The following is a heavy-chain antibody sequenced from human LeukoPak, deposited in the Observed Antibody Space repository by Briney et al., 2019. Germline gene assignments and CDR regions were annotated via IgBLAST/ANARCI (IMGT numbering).Heavy chain of an antibody. CDR2: IYYSGTT. CDR1: AGSINNYY. D-gene: IGHD5-24*01. Sequence: PSETLSLTCTVSAGSINNYYWSWIRQPPGKGLECIGYIYYSGTTNYNPSLRGRVTISVDTSKNQFSLKLSSVTAADTAVYYCARATSGQRRDGYNYYYYYYMDVWGKGTTVTVSS. V-gene: IGHV4-59*01. CDR3: ARATSGQRRDGYNYYYYYYMDV. J-gene: IGHJ6*03.